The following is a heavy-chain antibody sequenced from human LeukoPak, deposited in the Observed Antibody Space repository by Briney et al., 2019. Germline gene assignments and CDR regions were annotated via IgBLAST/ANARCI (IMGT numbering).Heavy chain of an antibody. CDR2: ISSSSSYI. J-gene: IGHJ4*02. Sequence: GGSLRLSCAASGFTFSSYSMNWVRQAPGKGLEWVSSISSSSSYIYYADSVKGRFTISRDNAKNSLYLQMNSLRAEDTAVYYCARDPPSSAWSLDYWGQGTLVTVSS. CDR1: GFTFSSYS. D-gene: IGHD6-19*01. V-gene: IGHV3-21*01. CDR3: ARDPPSSAWSLDY.